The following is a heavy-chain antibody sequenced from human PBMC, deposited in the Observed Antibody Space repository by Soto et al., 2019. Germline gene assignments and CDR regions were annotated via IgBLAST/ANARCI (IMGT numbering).Heavy chain of an antibody. D-gene: IGHD4-4*01. Sequence: SETLSLTCTVSGGSISSGGYYWSWIRQHPGKGLEWIGYIYYSGSTYYNPSLKSRVTISVDTSKNQFSLKLSSVTAADTAAYYCARETTVTRIYYYYYYMDVWGKGTTVTVSS. CDR2: IYYSGST. CDR1: GGSISSGGYY. V-gene: IGHV4-31*03. CDR3: ARETTVTRIYYYYYYMDV. J-gene: IGHJ6*03.